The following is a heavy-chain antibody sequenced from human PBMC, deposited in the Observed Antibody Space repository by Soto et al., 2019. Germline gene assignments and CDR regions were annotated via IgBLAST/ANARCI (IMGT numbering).Heavy chain of an antibody. J-gene: IGHJ5*02. CDR1: GYTFFSYA. V-gene: IGHV1-18*01. CDR2: VSGYNGHT. CDR3: ARFLGPTSSENWFDP. D-gene: IGHD1-26*01. Sequence: QIKLVQSGAEVKKPGASVKVSCQTSGYTFFSYAITWVRQAPGQGLEWMGWVSGYNGHTNYAQKFQERVTMTRDIATTTVFMEVRNLRSDATAVYYCARFLGPTSSENWFDPWGQGTLVTVSS.